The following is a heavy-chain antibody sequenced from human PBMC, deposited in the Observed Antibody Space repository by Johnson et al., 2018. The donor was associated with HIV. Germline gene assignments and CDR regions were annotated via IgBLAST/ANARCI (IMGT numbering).Heavy chain of an antibody. V-gene: IGHV3-11*04. J-gene: IGHJ3*01. D-gene: IGHD1-26*01. CDR3: ASLGGLGGFDV. CDR1: GFTFSDSY. Sequence: VQLVESGGGVVQPGRSLRLSCAASGFTFSDSYMNWIRQAPGKGLEWVSYISSSGSTIYYADSVKGRFTISRDNAKNSLYLQMGSLRTEDMAMYYCASLGGLGGFDVWGQGTMVTVSS. CDR2: ISSSGSTI.